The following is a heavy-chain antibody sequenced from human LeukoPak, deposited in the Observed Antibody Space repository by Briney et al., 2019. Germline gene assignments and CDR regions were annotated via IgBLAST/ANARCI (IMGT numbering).Heavy chain of an antibody. Sequence: SETLSLTCTVSGASISTYYWSWIRQPPGKGLEWIGYIYYSGSTNYNPSLKSRVTISIDTSKNQFSLKLSSVTAADTAVYYCARGGNNDSRGTFDIWGQGRMVIVSS. J-gene: IGHJ3*02. V-gene: IGHV4-59*01. CDR2: IYYSGST. CDR1: GASISTYY. CDR3: ARGGNNDSRGTFDI. D-gene: IGHD3-22*01.